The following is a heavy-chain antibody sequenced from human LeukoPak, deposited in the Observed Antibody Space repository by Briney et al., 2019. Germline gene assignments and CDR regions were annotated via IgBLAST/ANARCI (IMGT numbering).Heavy chain of an antibody. D-gene: IGHD6-19*01. CDR2: IYYSGST. V-gene: IGHV4-59*08. CDR1: GGSISNYY. J-gene: IGHJ4*02. Sequence: SETLSLTCTVSGGSISNYYWNWIRQPPGKGLEWIGYIYYSGSTNYNPPLKSRVTISVDTSKNQLSLRLSSVTAADTAVYYCARSTILRFAVAVYYIDYWGQGTLVTVSS. CDR3: ARSTILRFAVAVYYIDY.